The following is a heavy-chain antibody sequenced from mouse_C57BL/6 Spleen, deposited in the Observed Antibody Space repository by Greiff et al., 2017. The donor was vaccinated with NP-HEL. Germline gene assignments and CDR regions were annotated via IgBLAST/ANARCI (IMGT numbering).Heavy chain of an antibody. D-gene: IGHD1-1*01. CDR2: INPYNGDT. V-gene: IGHV1-20*01. J-gene: IGHJ1*03. Sequence: EVQLQESGPELVKPGDSVKISCKASGYSFTGYFMNWVMQSHGKSLEWIGRINPYNGDTFYNQKFKGKATLTVDKSSSTAHMELRSLTSEDSAVYYCARSRGSSSWGFDVWGTGTTVTVSS. CDR3: ARSRGSSSWGFDV. CDR1: GYSFTGYF.